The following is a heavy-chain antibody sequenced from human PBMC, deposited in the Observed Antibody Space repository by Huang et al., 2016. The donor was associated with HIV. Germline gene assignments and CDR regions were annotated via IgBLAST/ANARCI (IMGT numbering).Heavy chain of an antibody. CDR2: ISPFASKS. CDR1: GYSFSIYW. J-gene: IGHJ3*01. V-gene: IGHV5-51*03. CDR3: AKGRRAFDV. Sequence: EVQLVQSGAEVKKPGESLKISCTGSGYSFSIYWIAWVRQMPGKGLEWMRLISPFASKSTYSPSFEGHVSISVDKSINTVYLHWSSLKASDTAIYYCAKGRRAFDVWGQGTWVTVSS.